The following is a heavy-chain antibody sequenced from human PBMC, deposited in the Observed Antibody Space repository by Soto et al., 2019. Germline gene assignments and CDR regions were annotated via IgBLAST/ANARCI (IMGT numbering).Heavy chain of an antibody. D-gene: IGHD5-18*01. Sequence: GGSLRLCWGAAGGTCSDAGGSWVRQAPGKGLEWVGRIKSKTDGGTTDYAAPVKGRFTISRDESKNTLYLQMNSLNTEDTAVYYCTTDTGIQLWFLYPDYWGQGTPVTVSS. CDR2: IKSKTDGGTT. CDR1: GGTCSDAG. V-gene: IGHV3-15*01. J-gene: IGHJ4*02. CDR3: TTDTGIQLWFLYPDY.